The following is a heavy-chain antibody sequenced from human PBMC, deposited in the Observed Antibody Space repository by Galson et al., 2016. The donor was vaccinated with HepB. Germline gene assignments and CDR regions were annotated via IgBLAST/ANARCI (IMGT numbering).Heavy chain of an antibody. D-gene: IGHD3-10*01. CDR2: IWYDGSNK. CDR3: AKELLWFGELFGGGLDY. V-gene: IGHV3-33*06. Sequence: SLRLSCAASGFTFSSYGMHWVRQAPGKGLEWVAVIWYDGSNKYYADSVKGRFSISRDNSKKTLYLQMNSLRAEDTAVYYCAKELLWFGELFGGGLDYWGQGTLVTVSS. CDR1: GFTFSSYG. J-gene: IGHJ4*02.